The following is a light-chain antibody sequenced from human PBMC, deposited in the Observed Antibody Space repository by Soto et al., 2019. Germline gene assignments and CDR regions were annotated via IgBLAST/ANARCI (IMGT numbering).Light chain of an antibody. CDR1: QSVSSSY. V-gene: IGKV3-20*01. CDR2: GAS. Sequence: EIVLTQSPGTLYLSPAERATLSCRASQSVSSSYLAWYQQKPGQAPRLLIYGASSRSTGIPDGFSDSGSGTDFTLTISGLEAEDFGVYYCHQYDSSPLTFGGGTKGEIK. CDR3: HQYDSSPLT. J-gene: IGKJ4*01.